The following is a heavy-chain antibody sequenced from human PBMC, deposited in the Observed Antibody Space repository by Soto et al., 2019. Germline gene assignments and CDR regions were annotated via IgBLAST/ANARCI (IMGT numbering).Heavy chain of an antibody. J-gene: IGHJ3*02. CDR2: IYPGDSDT. D-gene: IGHD4-4*01. V-gene: IGHV5-51*01. Sequence: PGESLKISCKGSGYSFTSYWIGWVRQMPGKGLEWMGIIYPGDSDTRYSPSFQGQVTISADKSISTAYLQWSSLKASDTAMYYCARSLRDCSNHQGAFDIWGQGTMVTVSS. CDR1: GYSFTSYW. CDR3: ARSLRDCSNHQGAFDI.